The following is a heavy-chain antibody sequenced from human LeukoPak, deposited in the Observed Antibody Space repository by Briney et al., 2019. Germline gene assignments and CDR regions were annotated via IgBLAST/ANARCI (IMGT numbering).Heavy chain of an antibody. CDR1: GGSFSGYY. D-gene: IGHD2-15*01. J-gene: IGHJ5*02. V-gene: IGHV4-34*01. Sequence: PSETLSLTCAVYGGSFSGYYWSWIRQPPGKGLEWIGEINHSGSTNYNPSLKSRVTISVDTSKNQFSLKLSSVTAADTAVYYCARELGSYCSGGSCYLYNWFDPWGQGTLVTVSS. CDR2: INHSGST. CDR3: ARELGSYCSGGSCYLYNWFDP.